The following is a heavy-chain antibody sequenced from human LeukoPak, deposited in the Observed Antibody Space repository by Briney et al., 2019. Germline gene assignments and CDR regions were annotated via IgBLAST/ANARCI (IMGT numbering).Heavy chain of an antibody. Sequence: PSETLSLTCTVSGGSISSGDYYWSWIRQPPGKGLEWIGEINHSGSTNYNPSLKSRVTISVDTSKNQFSLKLSSVTAADTAVYYCARAGFWSGYYHPFDYWGQGTLVTVSS. J-gene: IGHJ4*02. V-gene: IGHV4-39*07. CDR3: ARAGFWSGYYHPFDY. CDR1: GGSISSGDYY. CDR2: INHSGST. D-gene: IGHD3-3*01.